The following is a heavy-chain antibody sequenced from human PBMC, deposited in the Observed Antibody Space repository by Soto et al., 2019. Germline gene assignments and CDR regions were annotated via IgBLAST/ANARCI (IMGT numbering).Heavy chain of an antibody. CDR1: GGSTSSYY. V-gene: IGHV4-59*01. Sequence: SETLSLTCTVSGGSTSSYYWSWIRQPPGKGLEWIGYIYYSGSTNYNPSLKSRVTIPVDTSKNQFSLKLSSVTAADTAVYYCARSYVVGNWFDPWGQGTLVTVSS. CDR3: ARSYVVGNWFDP. D-gene: IGHD5-18*01. J-gene: IGHJ5*02. CDR2: IYYSGST.